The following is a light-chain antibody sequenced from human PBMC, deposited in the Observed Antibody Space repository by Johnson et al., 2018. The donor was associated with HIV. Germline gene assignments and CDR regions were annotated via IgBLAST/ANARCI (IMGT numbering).Light chain of an antibody. CDR2: DNN. V-gene: IGLV1-51*01. Sequence: VLTQPPSMSAAPGQKVTISCSGSSSNIGDNYVSWYQQLPGTAPKLLIYDNNKRPSGIPDRFSGSKSGTSATLGVTGLQTGDEADYFCGTWDSSLSAYVFGTVTKVTVL. J-gene: IGLJ1*01. CDR3: GTWDSSLSAYV. CDR1: SSNIGDNY.